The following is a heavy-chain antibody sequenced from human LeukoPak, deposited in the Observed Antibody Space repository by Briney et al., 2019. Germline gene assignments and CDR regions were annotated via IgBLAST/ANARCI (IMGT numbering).Heavy chain of an antibody. Sequence: GSVKVSCKASGYTFTGYYMHWVRQAPGQGLEWMGWINPNSGGTNYAQKFQGRVTMTRDTSISTAYMELSRLRSDDTAIYYCARVDDGSGYRHIDYWGQGSLVIVSS. CDR3: ARVDDGSGYRHIDY. CDR2: INPNSGGT. V-gene: IGHV1-2*02. J-gene: IGHJ4*02. CDR1: GYTFTGYY. D-gene: IGHD3-3*01.